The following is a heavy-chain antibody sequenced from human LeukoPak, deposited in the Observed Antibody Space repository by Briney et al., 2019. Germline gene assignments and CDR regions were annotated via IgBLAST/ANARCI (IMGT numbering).Heavy chain of an antibody. CDR2: MSGNGGSA. CDR3: AKDRGIQLWLTPDY. V-gene: IGHV3-23*01. D-gene: IGHD5-18*01. CDR1: GFTFSSYS. J-gene: IGHJ4*02. Sequence: GGSLRLSCAASGFTFSSYSMNWVRQAPGKGLEWASSMSGNGGSAYYADSVKGRFTISRDNSKNTLYLQMHSLRAEDTAVYYCAKDRGIQLWLTPDYWGQGTLVTVSS.